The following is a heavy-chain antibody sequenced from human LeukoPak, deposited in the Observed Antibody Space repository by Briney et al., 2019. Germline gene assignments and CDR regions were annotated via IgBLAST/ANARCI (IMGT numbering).Heavy chain of an antibody. D-gene: IGHD6-19*01. CDR2: IYTSGST. J-gene: IGHJ4*02. V-gene: IGHV4-61*02. CDR3: ARGKVSGWYPYYFDY. Sequence: SETLSLXCTVSGGSISSGSYYWSWIRQPAGKGLEWIGRIYTSGSTNYNPSLKSRVTISVDTSKNQFSLKLSSVTAADTAVYYCARGKVSGWYPYYFDYWGQGTLVTVSS. CDR1: GGSISSGSYY.